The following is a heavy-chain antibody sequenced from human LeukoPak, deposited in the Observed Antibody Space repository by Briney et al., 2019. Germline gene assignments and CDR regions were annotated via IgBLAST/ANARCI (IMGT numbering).Heavy chain of an antibody. D-gene: IGHD4-11*01. J-gene: IGHJ3*02. Sequence: SETLSLTCTVSGDSISGYYWSWIRQPPGKGPEWIGDIHHSGSATYNPSLKSRVTISRDTSKNQFSLKLMSVTAADTAVYFCTRDRTTITRGAFYIWGPGTVVTVSS. CDR2: IHHSGSA. CDR1: GDSISGYY. V-gene: IGHV4-59*01. CDR3: TRDRTTITRGAFYI.